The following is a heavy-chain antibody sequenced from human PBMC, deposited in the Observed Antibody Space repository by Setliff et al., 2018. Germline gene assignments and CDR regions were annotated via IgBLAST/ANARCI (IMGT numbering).Heavy chain of an antibody. J-gene: IGHJ4*02. D-gene: IGHD3-9*01. CDR3: ARANTTGYYYFDY. CDR2: ISSSSSYI. CDR1: GFTFTSHS. Sequence: GGSLRLSCGASGFTFTSHSMTWVRQAPGKGLEWVSSISSSSSYIYYADSVKGRFTISRDNAKNSAYLQMNSLRAEDTAIYYCARANTTGYYYFDYWGQGTLVTVSS. V-gene: IGHV3-21*01.